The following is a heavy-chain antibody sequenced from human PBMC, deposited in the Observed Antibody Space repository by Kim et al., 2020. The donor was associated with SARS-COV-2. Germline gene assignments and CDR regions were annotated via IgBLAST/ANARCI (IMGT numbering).Heavy chain of an antibody. D-gene: IGHD6-13*01. CDR1: GFTFSSYD. J-gene: IGHJ4*02. Sequence: GGSLRLSCAASGFTFSSYDMHWVRQATGKGLEWVSAIGTAGDTYYPGSVKGRITISRENAKNSLHLQMNSLRAGDTAVYYCARVGRVGSSWYYFDYWGQGTLVTVSS. CDR2: IGTAGDT. V-gene: IGHV3-13*04. CDR3: ARVGRVGSSWYYFDY.